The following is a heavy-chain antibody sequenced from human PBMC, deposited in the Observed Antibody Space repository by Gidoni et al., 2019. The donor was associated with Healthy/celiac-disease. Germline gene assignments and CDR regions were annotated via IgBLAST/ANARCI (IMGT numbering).Heavy chain of an antibody. CDR1: GFTFSDYY. CDR2: ISSSSSYT. V-gene: IGHV3-11*05. Sequence: QVQLVESGGGLVKPGGSLRLSCAASGFTFSDYYMSWPRQAPGKGLEWVSYISSSSSYTNYADSVKGRFTSSRDNAKNSLYLQMNSLRAEDTAVYYCARLPVGQLERRPAVDYYGMDVWGQGTTVTVSS. CDR3: ARLPVGQLERRPAVDYYGMDV. D-gene: IGHD1-1*01. J-gene: IGHJ6*02.